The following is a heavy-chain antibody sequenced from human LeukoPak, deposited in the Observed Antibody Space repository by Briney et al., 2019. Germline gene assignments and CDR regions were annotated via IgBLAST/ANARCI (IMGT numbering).Heavy chain of an antibody. J-gene: IGHJ4*02. Sequence: KTSETLSLTCAVYGGSFSGYYWSWIRQPPGKGLEWIGSIYHSGSTYYNPSLKSRVTISVDTSKNQFSLKLSSVTAADTAVYYCARHRTAQSAPDYWGQGTLVTVSS. CDR1: GGSFSGYY. CDR3: ARHRTAQSAPDY. CDR2: IYHSGST. V-gene: IGHV4-34*01.